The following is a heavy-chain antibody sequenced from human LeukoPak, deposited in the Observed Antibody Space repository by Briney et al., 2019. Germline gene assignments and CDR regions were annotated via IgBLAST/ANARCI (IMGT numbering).Heavy chain of an antibody. V-gene: IGHV3-7*03. J-gene: IGHJ3*02. D-gene: IGHD2-15*01. Sequence: GGSLRLSCAASGFTFSKYWMSWVRQAPGKGLEWVANINQDASEKYYVDSVKGRFTISRDNSKNTLYMQMNSLRAEDTAVYYCASKGLVGSTNAFDIWGQGTMVTVSS. CDR1: GFTFSKYW. CDR3: ASKGLVGSTNAFDI. CDR2: INQDASEK.